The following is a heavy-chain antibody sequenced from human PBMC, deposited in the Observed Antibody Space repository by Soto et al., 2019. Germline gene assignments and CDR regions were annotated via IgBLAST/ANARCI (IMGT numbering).Heavy chain of an antibody. Sequence: QVQLVESGGGVVQPGRSLRLSCAASGFTFSSYGMHWVRQAPGKGLEWVAVISYDGSNKYYADSVKGRFTISRDNSKNXLXXQMNSLRAEDTAVYYCAAQRQLVSGAYYYYYGMDVWGQGTTVTVSS. CDR2: ISYDGSNK. CDR3: AAQRQLVSGAYYYYYGMDV. D-gene: IGHD6-13*01. CDR1: GFTFSSYG. V-gene: IGHV3-30*03. J-gene: IGHJ6*02.